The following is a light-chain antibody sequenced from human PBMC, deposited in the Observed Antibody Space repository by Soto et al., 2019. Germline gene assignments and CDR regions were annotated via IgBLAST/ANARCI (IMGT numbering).Light chain of an antibody. V-gene: IGKV1-39*01. CDR3: QQGSSAPFT. J-gene: IGKJ2*01. Sequence: DIQVTQSPSSLSASVGDRVTITCRTSQTINTYLNWYQQQPGKAPKLLIFAASTLHSGVPSRFSGSGSGTDFTVTITSLQPEDFATYYCQQGSSAPFTFGPGTQLEV. CDR1: QTINTY. CDR2: AAS.